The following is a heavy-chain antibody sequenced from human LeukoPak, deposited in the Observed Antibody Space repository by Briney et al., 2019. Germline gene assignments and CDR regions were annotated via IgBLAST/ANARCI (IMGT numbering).Heavy chain of an antibody. CDR2: INWNGAWT. Sequence: PGGSLRLSCAASGFKFDDYGMSWVRQAPGKGLECVCDINWNGAWTGYADSVKGRFTISRDNAKNSLYLQMNSLRAEDTALYYCAGYYYDSSRGFDLWGQGTLVTVSA. CDR3: AGYYYDSSRGFDL. D-gene: IGHD3-22*01. CDR1: GFKFDDYG. J-gene: IGHJ5*02. V-gene: IGHV3-20*04.